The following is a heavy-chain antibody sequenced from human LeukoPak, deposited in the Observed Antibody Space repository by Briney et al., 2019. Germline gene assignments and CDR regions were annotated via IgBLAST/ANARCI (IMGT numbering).Heavy chain of an antibody. CDR2: ISGGGGST. J-gene: IGHJ6*03. D-gene: IGHD1-1*01. Sequence: GGSLRLSCAASGFTFSSYAMSWVRQAPGKGLEWVSGISGGGGSTYYADSVKGRFTISRDNSKNTLYLQMNSLRAEDTAVYYCATTLLRASTYMDVWGKGTTVTVSS. CDR3: ATTLLRASTYMDV. CDR1: GFTFSSYA. V-gene: IGHV3-23*01.